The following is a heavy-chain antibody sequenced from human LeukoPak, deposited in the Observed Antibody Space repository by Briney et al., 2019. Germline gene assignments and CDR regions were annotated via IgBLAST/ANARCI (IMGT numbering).Heavy chain of an antibody. Sequence: PSETLSLTCTVSGGSISSSSYYWGWIRQPPGKGLEWIGSIYYSGSTYYSPSLKSRVTISVDTSKNQFSLKLSSVTAADTAVYYCARRYCSGGSCQFDYWGQGTLVTVSS. CDR1: GGSISSSSYY. CDR3: ARRYCSGGSCQFDY. CDR2: IYYSGST. J-gene: IGHJ4*02. D-gene: IGHD2-15*01. V-gene: IGHV4-39*01.